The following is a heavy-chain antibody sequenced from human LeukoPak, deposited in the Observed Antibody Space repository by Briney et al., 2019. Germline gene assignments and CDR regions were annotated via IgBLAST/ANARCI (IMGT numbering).Heavy chain of an antibody. J-gene: IGHJ4*02. CDR1: GFTFSSYA. D-gene: IGHD2-2*01. CDR2: ISGSGGST. CDR3: AKSPSSTSYTY. Sequence: GGSLRLSCAASGFTFSSYAMSWVRQAPGKGREWVSAISGSGGSTYYADSVKGRFTISRDNSKNTLYLQMNSLRAEDTAVYYCAKSPSSTSYTYWGQGTLVTVSS. V-gene: IGHV3-23*01.